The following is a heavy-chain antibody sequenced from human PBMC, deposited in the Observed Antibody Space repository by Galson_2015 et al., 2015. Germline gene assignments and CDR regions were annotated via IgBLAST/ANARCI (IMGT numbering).Heavy chain of an antibody. Sequence: SLRLSCAASGFTFSNYGMSWVRQAPGKGLEWVSRINSSGSSRDYADSVKGRFTISRDNAKNTLYLQMNSLRAEDTAVYFCTRSSGRGSSSGWFDPWGQGTLVTVSS. CDR2: INSSGSSR. CDR1: GFTFSNYG. V-gene: IGHV3-74*01. J-gene: IGHJ5*02. D-gene: IGHD3-16*01. CDR3: TRSSGRGSSSGWFDP.